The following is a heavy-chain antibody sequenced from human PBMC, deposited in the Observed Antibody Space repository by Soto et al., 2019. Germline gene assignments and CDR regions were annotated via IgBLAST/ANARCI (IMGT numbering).Heavy chain of an antibody. CDR2: INSDGSGK. Sequence: GVLRLSCAASGFSLINFWMAWVRQTGKGLEWVANINSDGSGKYYVDSVEGRFTISRDNAKNSLYLEMNSLRVEDSAVYYCVRVYRYDQNDYWGQGAQVTVSS. J-gene: IGHJ4*02. CDR3: VRVYRYDQNDY. CDR1: GFSLINFW. V-gene: IGHV3-7*02. D-gene: IGHD3-16*02.